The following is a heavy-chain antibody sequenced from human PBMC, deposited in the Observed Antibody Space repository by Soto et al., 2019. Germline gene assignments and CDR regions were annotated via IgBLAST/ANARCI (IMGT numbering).Heavy chain of an antibody. D-gene: IGHD2-8*01. V-gene: IGHV4-30-2*01. CDR1: GGSISSGGYS. CDR3: ARAWCTNGVCLRGWFDP. Sequence: PSETLSLTCAVSGGSISSGGYSWSWIRQPPGKGLEWIGYIYHSGSTYYNPSLKSRVTISVDRSKNQFSLKLSSVTAADTAVYYCARAWCTNGVCLRGWFDPWGQGTLVTVSS. CDR2: IYHSGST. J-gene: IGHJ5*02.